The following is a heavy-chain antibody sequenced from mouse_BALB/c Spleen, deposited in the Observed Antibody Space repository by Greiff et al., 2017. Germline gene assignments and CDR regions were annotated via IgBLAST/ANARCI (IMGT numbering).Heavy chain of an antibody. CDR1: GFAFSSYD. J-gene: IGHJ2*01. V-gene: IGHV5-12-1*01. Sequence: VQLKESGGGLVKPGGSLKLSCAASGFAFSSYDMSWVRQTPEKRLEWVAYISSGGGSTYYPDTVKGRFTISRDNAKNTLYLQMSSLKSEDTAMYYCARHTPFDYWGQGTTLTVSS. CDR2: ISSGGGST. CDR3: ARHTPFDY.